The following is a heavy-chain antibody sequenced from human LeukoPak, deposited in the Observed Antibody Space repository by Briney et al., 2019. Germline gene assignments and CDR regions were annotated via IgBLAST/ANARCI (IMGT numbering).Heavy chain of an antibody. CDR1: GISFRNYA. V-gene: IGHV3-23*01. D-gene: IGHD1-14*01. J-gene: IGHJ4*02. CDR3: ARASWVSDPDADR. Sequence: GGSLRLSCVASGISFRNYAMSWVRQAPARGPEWVSSLRGNDETFYAASVKGRFTLSRDDSRNTVFLQLNNLRVEDTAIYYCARASWVSDPDADRWGQGTQVTVSS. CDR2: LRGNDET.